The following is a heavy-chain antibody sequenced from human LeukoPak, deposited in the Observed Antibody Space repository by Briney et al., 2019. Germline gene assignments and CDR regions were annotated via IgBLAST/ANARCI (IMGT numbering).Heavy chain of an antibody. V-gene: IGHV3-30*09. Sequence: GGSLRRSCAVSGLSITTYDIHWVRQAPGKGLEWVADISSDGNNEYYADSVKGRFVISRDISKNSVYLQMNSLTIEDTALYYCVRGGPGLGVWGQGTKVTVSS. CDR3: VRGGPGLGV. CDR1: GLSITTYD. CDR2: ISSDGNNE. J-gene: IGHJ6*02. D-gene: IGHD3-10*01.